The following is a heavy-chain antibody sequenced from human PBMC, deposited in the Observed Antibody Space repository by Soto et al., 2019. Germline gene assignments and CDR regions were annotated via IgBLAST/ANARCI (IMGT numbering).Heavy chain of an antibody. D-gene: IGHD2-2*01. CDR1: GYTFIRYG. CDR2: ISPYNDYT. V-gene: IGHV1-18*01. CDR3: TTLSTSNYYYYGMDV. J-gene: IGHJ6*02. Sequence: ASVKVSCKASGYTFIRYGITWVRQAPGQGLEWMGWISPYNDYTIYAQKVQGRVTMTTDTSTRTVYMELRSLKTEDTAVYYCTTLSTSNYYYYGMDVWGQGTTVTVSS.